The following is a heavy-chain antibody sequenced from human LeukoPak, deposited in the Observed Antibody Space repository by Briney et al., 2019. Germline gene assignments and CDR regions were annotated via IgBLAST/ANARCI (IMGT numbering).Heavy chain of an antibody. D-gene: IGHD1-26*01. Sequence: SETLSLTCTVSGGSISTYYWNWIRRPPGKGLEWIGCIYYSGSTNYNPSLKSRVTISVDTSKNQFSLKLSSVTAADTAVYYCARDPYSGNYGDYYYYYMDVWGKGTTVTISS. J-gene: IGHJ6*03. CDR2: IYYSGST. CDR3: ARDPYSGNYGDYYYYYMDV. V-gene: IGHV4-59*01. CDR1: GGSISTYY.